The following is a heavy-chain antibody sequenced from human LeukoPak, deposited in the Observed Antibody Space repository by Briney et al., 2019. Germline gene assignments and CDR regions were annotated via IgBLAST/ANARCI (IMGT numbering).Heavy chain of an antibody. CDR2: IKQDGSEK. CDR3: ARAGGTAGSNWYFDL. V-gene: IGHV3-7*01. CDR1: GFTFNNYW. D-gene: IGHD6-13*01. J-gene: IGHJ2*01. Sequence: GGSLRLSCAASGFTFNNYWMSWVRQAPGKGLEWVANIKQDGSEKYYVDSVKGRFTISRDNAKNTLYLQMNSLRAEDTAVYYCARAGGTAGSNWYFDLWGRGTLVTVSS.